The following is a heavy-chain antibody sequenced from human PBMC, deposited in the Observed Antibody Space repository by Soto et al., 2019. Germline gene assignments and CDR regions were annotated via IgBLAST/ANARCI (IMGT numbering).Heavy chain of an antibody. CDR3: ARGARFLEWLSFDH. V-gene: IGHV1-69*12. Sequence: QVQLEQSGAEVKTLGSSVKVSCKASGDTFNRYAISWVRQAPGQGLEWMGGIIPIFGTAKYAPQFQARVTITADESTSTAYMELTSLKSKDTDVYFCARGARFLEWLSFDHWGQGTLVTVSS. D-gene: IGHD3-3*01. J-gene: IGHJ4*02. CDR2: IIPIFGTA. CDR1: GDTFNRYA.